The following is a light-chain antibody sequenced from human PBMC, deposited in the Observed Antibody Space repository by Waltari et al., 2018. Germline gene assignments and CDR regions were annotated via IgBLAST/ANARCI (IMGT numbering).Light chain of an antibody. CDR1: QTVRGY. J-gene: IGKJ2*01. CDR2: DAS. V-gene: IGKV3-11*01. Sequence: EIVLTQSPATLSLSPGESATLSCRASQTVRGYLAWYQHKLGQAPRLLMSDASRRATGIPARFSGSGSGTDFTLIITSLEPEDFAVYYWQHRSDWPLYTFGQGTKLELK. CDR3: QHRSDWPLYT.